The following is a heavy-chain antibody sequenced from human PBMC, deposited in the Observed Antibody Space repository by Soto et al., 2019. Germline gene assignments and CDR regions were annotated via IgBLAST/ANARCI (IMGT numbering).Heavy chain of an antibody. V-gene: IGHV3-7*01. CDR1: GFTFSSYW. CDR3: ARITAGPLICYYYYYMDV. J-gene: IGHJ6*03. Sequence: GGSLRLSCAASGFTFSSYWMSWVRQAPGKGLEWVANIKQDGSEKYYVDSVKGRFTISRDNAKNSLYLQMNSLRAEDTAVYYCARITAGPLICYYYYYMDVWGKGTTVTVSS. D-gene: IGHD1-1*01. CDR2: IKQDGSEK.